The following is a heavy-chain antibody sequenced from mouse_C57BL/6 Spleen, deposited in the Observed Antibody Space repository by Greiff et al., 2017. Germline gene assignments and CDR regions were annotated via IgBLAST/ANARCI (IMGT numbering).Heavy chain of an antibody. D-gene: IGHD2-3*01. J-gene: IGHJ4*01. CDR2: IYPGDGDT. CDR3: ADGRDYYAMDY. V-gene: IGHV1-82*01. Sequence: QVQLQQSGPELVKPGASVKISCKASGYAFSSSWMNWVKQRPGKGLEWIGRIYPGDGDTNYNGKFKGKATMTADKSSSTAYIQLSSLTSEDSAVYFCADGRDYYAMDYWGQGTSVTVSS. CDR1: GYAFSSSW.